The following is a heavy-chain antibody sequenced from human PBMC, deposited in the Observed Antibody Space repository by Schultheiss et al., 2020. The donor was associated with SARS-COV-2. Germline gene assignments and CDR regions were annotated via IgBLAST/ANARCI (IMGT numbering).Heavy chain of an antibody. CDR2: IIPIFGTA. D-gene: IGHD3-3*01. Sequence: SVKVSCKASGGTFSSYAISWVRQAPGQGLEWMGGIIPIFGTANYAQKFPGRVTITADESTSTAYMELSSLTSEDTAVYYCARVGGYDFWSGRNYGMDVWGQGTTVTVSS. CDR1: GGTFSSYA. J-gene: IGHJ6*02. CDR3: ARVGGYDFWSGRNYGMDV. V-gene: IGHV1-69*13.